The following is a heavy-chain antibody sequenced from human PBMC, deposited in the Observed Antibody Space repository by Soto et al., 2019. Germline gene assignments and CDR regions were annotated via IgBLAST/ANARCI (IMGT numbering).Heavy chain of an antibody. J-gene: IGHJ5*02. CDR2: INHSGST. V-gene: IGHV4-34*01. D-gene: IGHD6-6*01. CDR1: GGSFSGYY. CDR3: ARARDIEARRFWWTPNHDNNWFDP. Sequence: SETLSLTCAVYGGSFSGYYWSWIRQPPGKGLEWIGEINHSGSTNYNPSLKSRVTISVDTSKNQFSLKLSSVTAADTAVYYCARARDIEARRFWWTPNHDNNWFDPWGQGTLVTVSS.